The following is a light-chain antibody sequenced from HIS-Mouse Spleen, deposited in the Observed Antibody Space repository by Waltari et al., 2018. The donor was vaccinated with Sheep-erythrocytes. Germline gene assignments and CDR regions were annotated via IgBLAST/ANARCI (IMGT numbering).Light chain of an antibody. J-gene: IGKJ1*01. V-gene: IGKV3-20*01. CDR1: QSVSSSY. CDR3: QPYGSSPWT. Sequence: EIVFTQSPGTLSLSPGERATLSCRASQSVSSSYLAVYQQKPGQASMLFIYGAASRATGIPDRFSGSGSVTDFTLTTSRLEPEDFAVYYCQPYGSSPWTFGQGTKVEIK. CDR2: GAA.